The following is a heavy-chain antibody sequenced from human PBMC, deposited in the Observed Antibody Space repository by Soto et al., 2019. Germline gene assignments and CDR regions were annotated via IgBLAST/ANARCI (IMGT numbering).Heavy chain of an antibody. CDR3: ARIWEMATVEACDY. Sequence: GESLKISCKGSGYSFTNYWIAWVRQMPGKGLEWMGIIYPGDSDTRYSPSFQGQITISVGKSISTAYLQWSSLKASDTAMYYCARIWEMATVEACDYWGQGTLVTVSS. J-gene: IGHJ4*02. CDR2: IYPGDSDT. D-gene: IGHD1-26*01. CDR1: GYSFTNYW. V-gene: IGHV5-51*01.